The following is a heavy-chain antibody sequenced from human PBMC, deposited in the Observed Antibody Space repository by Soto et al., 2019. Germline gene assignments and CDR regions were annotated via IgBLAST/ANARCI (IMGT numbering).Heavy chain of an antibody. CDR1: GGSISSGGYS. CDR3: ARRHYERKNTYYFDY. Sequence: SETLSLTCAVSGGSISSGGYSWSWIRQPPGKGLELIGYIYHSASTYYNPSLKSRVTISVDRSKNQLSLKLSSVTAADTAVYYCARRHYERKNTYYFDYWGQGTLVTVSS. J-gene: IGHJ4*02. D-gene: IGHD3-22*01. V-gene: IGHV4-30-2*01. CDR2: IYHSAST.